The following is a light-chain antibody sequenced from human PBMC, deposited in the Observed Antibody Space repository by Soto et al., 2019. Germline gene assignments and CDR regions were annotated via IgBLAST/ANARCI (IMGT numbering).Light chain of an antibody. CDR1: QNVYNK. CDR3: QQYEKWPPSIT. CDR2: GAS. Sequence: EIVMTQSPATLSVSPGERVTFSCRASQNVYNKLAWYQHKPGQAPRLLIYGASTRATGISARFSGSGSGTEFTLTISSLQSEDFAVYYCQQYEKWPPSITFGQGTRLEIK. J-gene: IGKJ5*01. V-gene: IGKV3-15*01.